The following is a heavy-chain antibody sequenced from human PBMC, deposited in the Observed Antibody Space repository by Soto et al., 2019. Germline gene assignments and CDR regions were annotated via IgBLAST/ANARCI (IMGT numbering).Heavy chain of an antibody. CDR1: GYSIDRGYY. J-gene: IGHJ4*02. Sequence: TSETLSLTCSVSGYSIDRGYYWGWIRQAPERGLEWIGSVSHRGATSYTPSLKSRAIISLDTSNNQFTLRLTSVTVADTATYYCVKYEYDSRGHEDEHWGQGTLVTVSS. CDR3: VKYEYDSRGHEDEH. V-gene: IGHV4-38-2*02. CDR2: VSHRGAT. D-gene: IGHD3-22*01.